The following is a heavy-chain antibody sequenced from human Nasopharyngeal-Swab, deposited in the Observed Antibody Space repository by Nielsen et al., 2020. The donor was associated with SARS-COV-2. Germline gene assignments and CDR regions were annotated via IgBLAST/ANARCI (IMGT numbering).Heavy chain of an antibody. D-gene: IGHD6-6*01. CDR1: GFSLSNARMG. V-gene: IGHV4-39*07. Sequence: SGPTLVKPTETLTLTCTVSGFSLSNARMGVGWIRQPPGKGLEWIGSIYYSGSTYYNPSLKSRVTISVDTSKNQFSLKLSSVTAADTAVYYCARGSGQLDRGFDYWGQGTLVTVSS. CDR2: IYYSGST. CDR3: ARGSGQLDRGFDY. J-gene: IGHJ4*02.